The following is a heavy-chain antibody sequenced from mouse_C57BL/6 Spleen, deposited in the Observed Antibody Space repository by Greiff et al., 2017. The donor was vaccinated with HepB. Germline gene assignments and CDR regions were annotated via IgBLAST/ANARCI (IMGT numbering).Heavy chain of an antibody. CDR2: ISYDGSN. J-gene: IGHJ4*01. D-gene: IGHD2-5*01. CDR3: ARDRSNYVYYYAMDD. V-gene: IGHV3-6*01. CDR1: GYSITSGYY. Sequence: EVKLQESGPGLVKPSQSLSLTCSVTGYSITSGYYWNWIRQFPGNKLEWMGYISYDGSNNYNPTLKNRISITRDTSKNQFFLKLNSVTTEDTATYYCARDRSNYVYYYAMDDWGQGTSVTVSS.